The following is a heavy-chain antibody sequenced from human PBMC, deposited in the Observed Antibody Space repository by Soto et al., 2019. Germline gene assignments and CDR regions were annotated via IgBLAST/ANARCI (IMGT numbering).Heavy chain of an antibody. CDR2: INPNSGGT. CDR3: ARGLRLAYCGGDCYSFDY. V-gene: IGHV1-2*04. D-gene: IGHD2-21*02. Sequence: GASVKVSCKASGYPFTGYCMHWVRQAPGQGLEWMGWINPNSGGTNYAQKFQGWVTMTRDTSISTAYMELSRLRSDDTAVYYCARGLRLAYCGGDCYSFDYWGQGTLVTVSS. J-gene: IGHJ4*02. CDR1: GYPFTGYC.